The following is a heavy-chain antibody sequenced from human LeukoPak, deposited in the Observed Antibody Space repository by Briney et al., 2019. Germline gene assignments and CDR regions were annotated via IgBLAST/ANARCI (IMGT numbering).Heavy chain of an antibody. D-gene: IGHD5-18*01. CDR1: GFTFSSYA. CDR3: AGVHVDTAMDHLDY. Sequence: PGGSLRLSCAASGFTFSSYAMHWVRQAPGKGLEYVSAISSNGGSTYYANSVKGRFTISRDNSKNTLYLQMGSLRAEDMAVYYCAGVHVDTAMDHLDYWGQGTLVTVSS. J-gene: IGHJ4*02. CDR2: ISSNGGST. V-gene: IGHV3-64*01.